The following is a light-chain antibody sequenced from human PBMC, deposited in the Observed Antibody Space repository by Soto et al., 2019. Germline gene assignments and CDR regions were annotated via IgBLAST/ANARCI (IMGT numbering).Light chain of an antibody. CDR3: QQYYSYPLT. V-gene: IGKV1-8*01. CDR2: AAS. J-gene: IGKJ4*01. Sequence: AIRMTQSPSSFSASTGDRVTITCRASQSISGYLAWYQQKPGKAPKLLIYAASTLQSGVPSRFSGSGSGTDFTLTISCLQSEDFATYYCQQYYSYPLTFGGGTKVDIK. CDR1: QSISGY.